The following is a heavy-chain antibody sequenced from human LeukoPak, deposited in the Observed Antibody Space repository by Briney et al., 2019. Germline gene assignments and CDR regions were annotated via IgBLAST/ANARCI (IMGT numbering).Heavy chain of an antibody. D-gene: IGHD3-3*01. CDR3: ARDRAYYDFWSGYPGVDYYYYMDV. Sequence: PSETLSLTCTVSGGSISSDDYYWGWIRQPPGKGLEWIGTIFYDGDTYYSPSLKSRVTVSVDTSKNQFSLKLSSVTAADTAVYYCARDRAYYDFWSGYPGVDYYYYMDVWGKGTTVTVPS. J-gene: IGHJ6*03. CDR2: IFYDGDT. CDR1: GGSISSDDYY. V-gene: IGHV4-39*02.